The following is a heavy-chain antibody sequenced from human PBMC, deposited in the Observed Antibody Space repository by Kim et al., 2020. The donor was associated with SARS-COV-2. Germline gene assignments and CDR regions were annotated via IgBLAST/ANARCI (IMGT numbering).Heavy chain of an antibody. J-gene: IGHJ4*02. V-gene: IGHV3-30*18. Sequence: GGSLRLSCAASGFTFSSYGMHWVRPAPGKGLEWVAVISYDGSNKYYADSVKGRFTISRDNSKNTLYLQMNSLRAEDPAVYDCAKVGPGYWGQGTLVTVSS. CDR3: AKVGPGY. CDR2: ISYDGSNK. D-gene: IGHD3-10*01. CDR1: GFTFSSYG.